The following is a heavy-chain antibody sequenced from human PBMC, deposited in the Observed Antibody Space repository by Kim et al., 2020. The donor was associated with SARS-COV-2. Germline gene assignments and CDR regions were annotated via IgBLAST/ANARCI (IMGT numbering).Heavy chain of an antibody. Sequence: SETLSLTCTVSGGSISSYYWSWIRQPPRKGLEWIGYIYYSGSTNYNPSLKSRVTISVDTSKNQFSLKLSSVTAADTAVYYCASREGYWGQGTLVTVSS. CDR1: GGSISSYY. CDR3: ASREGY. J-gene: IGHJ4*02. CDR2: IYYSGST. V-gene: IGHV4-59*13.